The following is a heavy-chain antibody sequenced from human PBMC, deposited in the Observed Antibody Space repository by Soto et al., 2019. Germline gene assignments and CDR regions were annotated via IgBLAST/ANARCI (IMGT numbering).Heavy chain of an antibody. V-gene: IGHV4-59*12. CDR1: GGSISSYY. Sequence: SETLSLTCTVSGGSISSYYWSWIRQPPGKGLEWIGYIYYSGSTYYNPSLKSRVTISVDTSKNQFSLKLSSVTAADTAVYYCAREGAAAGQFDYWGQGTLVTVSS. D-gene: IGHD6-13*01. CDR3: AREGAAAGQFDY. CDR2: IYYSGST. J-gene: IGHJ4*02.